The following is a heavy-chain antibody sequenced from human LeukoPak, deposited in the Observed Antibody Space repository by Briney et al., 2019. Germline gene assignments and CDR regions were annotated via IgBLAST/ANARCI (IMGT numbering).Heavy chain of an antibody. CDR1: GGSIRSYY. CDR3: ARLDYYDSSARS. CDR2: IYYSGST. J-gene: IGHJ4*02. D-gene: IGHD3-22*01. V-gene: IGHV4-59*08. Sequence: SETLSLTCTVSGGSIRSYYWSWIRQPPGKGLEWIGYIYYSGSTNYNPSLKSRVTISVDTSKNQFSLKLSSVTAADTAVYYCARLDYYDSSARSWGQGTLVTVSS.